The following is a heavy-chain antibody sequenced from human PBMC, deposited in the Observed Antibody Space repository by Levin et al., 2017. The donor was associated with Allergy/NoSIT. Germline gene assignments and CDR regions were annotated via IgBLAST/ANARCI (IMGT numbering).Heavy chain of an antibody. V-gene: IGHV3-7*04. Sequence: GESLKISCVASGFTFSSYWMSWVRQAPGTGLEWLANIKQDGSEKYYVDSVRGRFTISRDNAKSLLYLQMNSLRAEDTAVYYCARDVLLWFGSRSPIWGQGTLVTVSS. CDR3: ARDVLLWFGSRSPI. CDR1: GFTFSSYW. D-gene: IGHD3-10*01. CDR2: IKQDGSEK. J-gene: IGHJ3*02.